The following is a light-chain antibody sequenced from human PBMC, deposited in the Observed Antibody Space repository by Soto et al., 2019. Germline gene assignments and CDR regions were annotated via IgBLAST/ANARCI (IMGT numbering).Light chain of an antibody. CDR3: QQYNSWPLT. J-gene: IGKJ4*01. V-gene: IGKV3D-15*01. CDR2: DIF. Sequence: EIVRTHAPATLSVSPGERATLSSSASQSVGSDLAWYQQEPDQAPRLVIYDIFTRATGVPTRISGSGSATEFTLTISSMQSEDFAVYYCQQYNSWPLTFGGGTKVDIK. CDR1: QSVGSD.